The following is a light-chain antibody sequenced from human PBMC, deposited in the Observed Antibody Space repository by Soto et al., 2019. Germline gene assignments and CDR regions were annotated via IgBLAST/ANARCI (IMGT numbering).Light chain of an antibody. CDR2: EVS. V-gene: IGLV2-14*01. Sequence: VLTHPASVSGSPGQSITISCTGTSSDVGGYKYVSWYQQQPGRAPKLILYEVSNRPSGVAHRFSGSKSGNTASLTISGLQAEDEADYYCSSFTSSITYVFGTGTKVTV. J-gene: IGLJ1*01. CDR3: SSFTSSITYV. CDR1: SSDVGGYKY.